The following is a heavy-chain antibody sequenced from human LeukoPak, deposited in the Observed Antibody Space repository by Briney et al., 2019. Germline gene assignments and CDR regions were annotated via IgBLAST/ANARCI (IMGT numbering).Heavy chain of an antibody. CDR1: GFTFSSYW. CDR2: ISYDGSNK. Sequence: GGSLRLSCAASGFTFSSYWMSWVRQAPGKGLEWVAVISYDGSNKYYADSVKGRFTISRDNSKNTLYLQMNSLRAEDTAVYYCARSHNMITFGGVIVPPSDYWGQGTLVTVSS. J-gene: IGHJ4*02. CDR3: ARSHNMITFGGVIVPPSDY. D-gene: IGHD3-16*02. V-gene: IGHV3-30-3*01.